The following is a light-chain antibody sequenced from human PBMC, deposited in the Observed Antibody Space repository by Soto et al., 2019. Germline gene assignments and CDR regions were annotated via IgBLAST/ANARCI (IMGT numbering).Light chain of an antibody. CDR3: QQRSSWPLT. J-gene: IGKJ4*01. V-gene: IGKV3-11*01. Sequence: EIVLTQSPATLSLSPGERATLSCRASQSVGSYLAWYQQKPGQAPRLLIYDAFNRFTGTPARFSGSGSGTDFTLTISNLEPEDSAIYYCQQRSSWPLTFGGGTEVEIK. CDR2: DAF. CDR1: QSVGSY.